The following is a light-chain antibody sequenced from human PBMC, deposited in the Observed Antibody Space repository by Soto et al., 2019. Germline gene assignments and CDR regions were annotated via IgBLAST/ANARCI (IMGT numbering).Light chain of an antibody. J-gene: IGKJ4*01. CDR2: DDS. CDR1: QSVGSK. CDR3: QQYGDWPGA. V-gene: IGKV3D-15*01. Sequence: EIVMTQSPPTLSVSPGERATLSCRASQSVGSKLDWYQQRPGQAPRLLIYDDSNRATGIPARFSGSGSGTEFSLTISSLQSEDFAVYSCQQYGDWPGAFGGGTKVEIK.